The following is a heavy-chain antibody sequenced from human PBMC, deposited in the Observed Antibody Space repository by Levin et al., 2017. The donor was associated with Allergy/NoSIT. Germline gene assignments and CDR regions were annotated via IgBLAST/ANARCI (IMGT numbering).Heavy chain of an antibody. V-gene: IGHV3-23*01. J-gene: IGHJ4*02. CDR1: GFTFSSYA. CDR3: AKDPAAAGVFDY. CDR2: ISGSGGST. D-gene: IGHD6-13*01. Sequence: GASVKVSCAASGFTFSSYAMNWVRQAPGKGLEWVSSISGSGGSTYYADSVKGRFTISRDNSKNTLYLQMNSLRAEDTAVYYCAKDPAAAGVFDYWGQGTLVTVSS.